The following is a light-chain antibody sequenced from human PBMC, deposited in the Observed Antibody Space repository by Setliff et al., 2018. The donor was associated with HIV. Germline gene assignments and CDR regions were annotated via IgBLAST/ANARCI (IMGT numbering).Light chain of an antibody. CDR1: SSNIGTYNL. J-gene: IGLJ1*01. CDR2: EVN. Sequence: QSALTQPASVSASPGQSITISCGGNSSNIGTYNLVSWYQQHPDKAPQLTIFEVNKRPSGVSDRFSGSKSGNTASLTISGLQAEDEADYYCNSFTGTGTYVFGSGTRSPS. V-gene: IGLV2-14*02. CDR3: NSFTGTGTYV.